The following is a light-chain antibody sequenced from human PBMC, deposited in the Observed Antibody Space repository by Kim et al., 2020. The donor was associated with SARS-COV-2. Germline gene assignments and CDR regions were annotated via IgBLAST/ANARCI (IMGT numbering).Light chain of an antibody. Sequence: IRNDLGWYQQKPGKAPKLLIYAAPSLQSGVPSRFSGSGSGTDFTLTISSLQPEDFATYYCLQDYNYPLTFGGGTKVDIK. CDR3: LQDYNYPLT. V-gene: IGKV1-6*01. CDR1: IRND. J-gene: IGKJ4*01. CDR2: AAP.